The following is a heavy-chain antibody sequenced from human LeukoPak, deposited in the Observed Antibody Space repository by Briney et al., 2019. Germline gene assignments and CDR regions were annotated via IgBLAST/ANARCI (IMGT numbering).Heavy chain of an antibody. CDR2: IYYSGST. D-gene: IGHD5-18*01. V-gene: IGHV4-59*01. Sequence: PSETLSLTCTVSGGSITSYYWSWIRQPPGKGLEWIGSIYYSGSTNYNPSLKSRVTISVDTSKNQFSLKLSSVTAADTALCYCARENGYRYDYWGQGTLVTVSS. J-gene: IGHJ4*02. CDR3: ARENGYRYDY. CDR1: GGSITSYY.